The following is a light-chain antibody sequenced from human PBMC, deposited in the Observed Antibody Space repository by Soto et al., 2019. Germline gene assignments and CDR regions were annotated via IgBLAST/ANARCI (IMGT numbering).Light chain of an antibody. CDR1: QSVLYSSDNKNY. CDR3: QQYYSTPLT. Sequence: DIVMTQSPDSLAASLDERATINCKSTQSVLYSSDNKNYLAWYQQKPGQPPKLLIYWASTRESGVPDRFSGSGSGTDFTLTISSLQAEDVAVYYCQQYYSTPLTFGGGTKVEIK. V-gene: IGKV4-1*01. CDR2: WAS. J-gene: IGKJ4*01.